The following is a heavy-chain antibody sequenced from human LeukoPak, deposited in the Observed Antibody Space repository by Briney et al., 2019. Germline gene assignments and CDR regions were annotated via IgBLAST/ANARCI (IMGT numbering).Heavy chain of an antibody. CDR3: ARDDSITSLSYFDY. V-gene: IGHV3-33*01. CDR1: GFTFSSYG. J-gene: IGHJ4*02. Sequence: PGGSLRLSCAASGFTFSSYGMPWVRQAPGKGLEWVAVIWYDGSNKYYADSVKGRFTISRDNSKNTLYLQMNSLRAEDTAVYYCARDDSITSLSYFDYWGQGTLVTVSS. D-gene: IGHD3-10*01. CDR2: IWYDGSNK.